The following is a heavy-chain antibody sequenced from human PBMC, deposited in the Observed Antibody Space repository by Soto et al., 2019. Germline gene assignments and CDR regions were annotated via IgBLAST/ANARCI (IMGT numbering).Heavy chain of an antibody. V-gene: IGHV1-69*12. J-gene: IGHJ4*02. D-gene: IGHD5-12*01. CDR1: GGTFSSXX. CDR3: ARAQGYSGYDGLSN. CDR2: IIPIFGTA. Sequence: QVQLVQSGAXVKKPXSSVXXSCKASGGTFSSXXISWVRQAPGXXLEWMGGIIPIFGTANYAQKFQGRVTITADESTSTAYMELSSLRSEDTAVYYCARAQGYSGYDGLSNWGQGTLVTVSS.